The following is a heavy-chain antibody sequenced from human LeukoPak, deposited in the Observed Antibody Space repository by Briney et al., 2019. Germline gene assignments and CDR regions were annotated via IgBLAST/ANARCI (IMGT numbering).Heavy chain of an antibody. CDR3: ARAFSSGWFYRSGYYYYGMDV. Sequence: ASVKVSCKASGYTFTSYDINWVRQATGQGLEWMGWINPNSGNTGYAQKFQGRVTMTRNTSISTAYMELSSLRSEDTAVYYCARAFSSGWFYRSGYYYYGMDVWGQGTTVTVSS. J-gene: IGHJ6*02. CDR2: INPNSGNT. D-gene: IGHD6-19*01. CDR1: GYTFTSYD. V-gene: IGHV1-8*01.